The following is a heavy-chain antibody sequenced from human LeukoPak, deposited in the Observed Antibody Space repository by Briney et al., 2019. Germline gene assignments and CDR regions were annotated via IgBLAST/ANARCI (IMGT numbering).Heavy chain of an antibody. CDR1: GFTFSSYW. CDR3: ARAKRLRFLEWLLYPDY. D-gene: IGHD3-3*01. Sequence: GGSLRLSCAASGFTFSSYWMHWVRQAPGKGLVCVSRINSDGSSTSYADSVKGRFTISRDNAKNTLYLQMNSLRAEDTAVYYCARAKRLRFLEWLLYPDYWGQGTLVTVSS. CDR2: INSDGSST. J-gene: IGHJ4*02. V-gene: IGHV3-74*01.